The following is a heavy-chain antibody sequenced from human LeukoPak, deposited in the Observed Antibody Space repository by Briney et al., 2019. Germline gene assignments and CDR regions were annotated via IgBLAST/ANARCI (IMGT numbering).Heavy chain of an antibody. V-gene: IGHV1-69*13. CDR1: GGTFSNHA. J-gene: IGHJ4*02. CDR3: ARWAGESTIWYPALFDY. D-gene: IGHD6-13*01. Sequence: ASVKVSCKASGGTFSNHAVSGVGRAPGQGLEGMGVIIPISSTATYAQNCHGRVTITADEYTSTVYMELSRLTSEDTAAYYCARWAGESTIWYPALFDYWGQGTLVTVSS. CDR2: IIPISSTA.